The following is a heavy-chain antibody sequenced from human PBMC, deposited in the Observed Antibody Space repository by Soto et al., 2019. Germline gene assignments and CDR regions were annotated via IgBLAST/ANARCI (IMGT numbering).Heavy chain of an antibody. J-gene: IGHJ6*02. CDR2: IIPIFGTA. D-gene: IGHD3-10*01. CDR3: ARVPYYGSGSYYYYYGMDV. CDR1: GGTFSSYA. V-gene: IGHV1-69*12. Sequence: QVQLVQSGAEVKKPGSSVKVSCKASGGTFSSYAISWVRQAPGQGLEWMGGIIPIFGTANYAQKFQGRVTITEDESTSTAYMELSSLRSEDTAVYYCARVPYYGSGSYYYYYGMDVWGQGTTVTVSS.